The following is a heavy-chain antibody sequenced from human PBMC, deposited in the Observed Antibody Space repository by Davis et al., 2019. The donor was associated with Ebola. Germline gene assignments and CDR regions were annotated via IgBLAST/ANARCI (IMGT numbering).Heavy chain of an antibody. Sequence: PGGSLRLSCAASGFTFSSYGMHWVRQAPGKGLEWVAFIRNDGSNKYYADSVKGRFTISRDNSKNSLYLQMNSLRAEDTAVYYCAKVWGELVAATDYWGQGTLVTVSS. CDR3: AKVWGELVAATDY. D-gene: IGHD2-15*01. V-gene: IGHV3-30*02. CDR1: GFTFSSYG. J-gene: IGHJ4*02. CDR2: IRNDGSNK.